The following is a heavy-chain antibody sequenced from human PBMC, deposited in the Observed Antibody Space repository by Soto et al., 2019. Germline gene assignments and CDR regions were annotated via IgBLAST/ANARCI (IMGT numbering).Heavy chain of an antibody. CDR1: GYTFTSYY. D-gene: IGHD1-26*01. Sequence: ASVKVSCKASGYTFTSYYMHWVRQAPGQGLEWMGIINPSGGSTSYAQKFQGRVTMTRDTSTSTVYMELNSLRAEDTAVYYCAREAIVGATDDGFDIWGQGTMVTVSS. V-gene: IGHV1-46*01. CDR2: INPSGGST. J-gene: IGHJ3*02. CDR3: AREAIVGATDDGFDI.